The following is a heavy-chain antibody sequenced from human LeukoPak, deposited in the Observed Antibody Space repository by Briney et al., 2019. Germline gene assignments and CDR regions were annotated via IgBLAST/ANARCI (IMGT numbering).Heavy chain of an antibody. V-gene: IGHV4-34*01. CDR3: ARGKVWYGELEDAYYFDS. CDR1: GGSFSDDY. CDR2: INHSGNT. J-gene: IGHJ4*02. D-gene: IGHD3-10*01. Sequence: PSETLSLTCAVSGGSFSDDYWTWIRPPAGKGLEWIGDINHSGNTNYNPSLKSRVTISLHTSKNQFSLKLSSVTAADTAVYYCARGKVWYGELEDAYYFDSWGQGTLVTVSS.